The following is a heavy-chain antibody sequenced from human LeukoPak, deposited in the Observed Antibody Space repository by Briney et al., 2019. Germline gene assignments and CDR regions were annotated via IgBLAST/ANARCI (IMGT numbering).Heavy chain of an antibody. Sequence: SETLSLTCTVSGGSISSGGYYWSWLRQHPGKGLEWIGDIYYSGSTHYNPSLTSRVTISVDTSVNQFSLRLSSVTAADTAVYYCAKVVYDTSGVYYYYMDVWGKGTTVTVSS. CDR2: IYYSGST. D-gene: IGHD3-22*01. J-gene: IGHJ6*03. CDR1: GGSISSGGYY. V-gene: IGHV4-31*03. CDR3: AKVVYDTSGVYYYYMDV.